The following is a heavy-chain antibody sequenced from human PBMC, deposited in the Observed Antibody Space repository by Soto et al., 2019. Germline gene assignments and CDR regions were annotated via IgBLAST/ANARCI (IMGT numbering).Heavy chain of an antibody. CDR1: GYTFPTYG. Sequence: QVQLVQSGGEVKKPGASVRVSCRASGYTFPTYGIAWVRQAPGRGLEWMGWISGYNGFTHYAQKFRGRVTVTTETSTSTVHMELRSLSSDDTAVYYCAREFEGHSSSWPFDYWGQGTLVTVSA. V-gene: IGHV1-18*01. CDR2: ISGYNGFT. CDR3: AREFEGHSSSWPFDY. J-gene: IGHJ4*02. D-gene: IGHD6-13*01.